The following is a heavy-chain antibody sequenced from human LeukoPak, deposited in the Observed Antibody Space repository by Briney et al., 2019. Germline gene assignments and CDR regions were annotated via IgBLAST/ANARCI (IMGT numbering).Heavy chain of an antibody. V-gene: IGHV4-61*01. CDR1: GGSISSGSYY. CDR3: ARGDYDSSGSPIPFDY. J-gene: IGHJ4*02. CDR2: IYYSGST. Sequence: SETLSLTCTVSGGSISSGSYYWSWIRQPPGKGLEWIGYIYYSGSTNYNPSLKSRVTISVDTSKNQFSLKLSSVTAADTAVYYCARGDYDSSGSPIPFDYWGQGTLVTVSS. D-gene: IGHD3-22*01.